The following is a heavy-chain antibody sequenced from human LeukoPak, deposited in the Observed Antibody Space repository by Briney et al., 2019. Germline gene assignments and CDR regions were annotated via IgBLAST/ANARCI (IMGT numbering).Heavy chain of an antibody. CDR3: ARSRALYDSSGYLDY. Sequence: GASVKVSCKASDYTFTSYGISWVRQAPGQGLEWMGWISAYNGNTNYAQKLQGRVTMTTDTSTSTAYMELRSLRSDDTAVYYCARSRALYDSSGYLDYWGQGTLVTVSS. CDR2: ISAYNGNT. CDR1: DYTFTSYG. D-gene: IGHD3-22*01. J-gene: IGHJ4*02. V-gene: IGHV1-18*01.